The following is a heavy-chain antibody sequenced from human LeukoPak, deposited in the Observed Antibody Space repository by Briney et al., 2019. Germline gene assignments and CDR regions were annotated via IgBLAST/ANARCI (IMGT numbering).Heavy chain of an antibody. CDR2: IYHNGGA. CDR3: ARDPRWLTPDCTSTSCYENYFDP. J-gene: IGHJ5*02. D-gene: IGHD2-2*01. CDR1: GYSINNGYQ. Sequence: SETLSLTCAVSGYSINNGYQWAWIRQSPGRGLEWIGSIYHNGGAHYNPSLKSRVTISVDTSNNQFSLKLDSVTAADTAVYYCARDPRWLTPDCTSTSCYENYFDPWGQGTLVTVSS. V-gene: IGHV4-38-2*02.